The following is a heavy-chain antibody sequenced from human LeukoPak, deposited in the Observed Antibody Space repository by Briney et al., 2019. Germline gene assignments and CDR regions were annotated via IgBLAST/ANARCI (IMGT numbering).Heavy chain of an antibody. CDR1: DGSIRSSSYY. CDR3: ARGLASGYPPIPFDY. Sequence: SETLSLTCTVSDGSIRSSSYYWSWIRQPPGKGLEWIGEIIDTGSTKYNSSLKSRVTISVDTSKNEFSLNLTSVTAADTAIYYCARGLASGYPPIPFDYWGQGTLVTVSS. CDR2: IIDTGST. V-gene: IGHV4-39*07. D-gene: IGHD3-3*01. J-gene: IGHJ4*02.